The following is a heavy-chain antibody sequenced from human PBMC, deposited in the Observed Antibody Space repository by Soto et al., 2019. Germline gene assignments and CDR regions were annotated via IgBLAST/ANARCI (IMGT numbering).Heavy chain of an antibody. CDR2: IIPIFGTA. CDR3: ASNYGVNPRGAFDI. Sequence: QVQLVQSGAEVKKPGSSVKVSCKASGGTFSSYAISWVRQAPGQGLEWMGGIIPIFGTANYAQKFQGRVTITADESTSTAYMELSSMRSEGTAVYYCASNYGVNPRGAFDIWGQGTMVTVSS. D-gene: IGHD4-17*01. CDR1: GGTFSSYA. J-gene: IGHJ3*02. V-gene: IGHV1-69*01.